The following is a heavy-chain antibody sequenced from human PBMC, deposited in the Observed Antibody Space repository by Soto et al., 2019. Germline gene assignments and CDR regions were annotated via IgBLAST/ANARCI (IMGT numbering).Heavy chain of an antibody. Sequence: PSETLSLTCAVVGDSLRGQSWNWIRQSPGKGLEWIGELDQSGGTNYNPSLKSRAIISDDTSKNQFSLTLTSVTAADTAVYYCAREDSNGWSGESLDVWRQRTTVTVSS. J-gene: IGHJ6*02. CDR2: LDQSGGT. CDR1: GDSLRGQS. D-gene: IGHD6-19*01. V-gene: IGHV4-34*01. CDR3: AREDSNGWSGESLDV.